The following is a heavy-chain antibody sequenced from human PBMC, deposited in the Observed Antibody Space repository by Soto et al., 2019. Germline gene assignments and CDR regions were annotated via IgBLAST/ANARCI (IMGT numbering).Heavy chain of an antibody. CDR3: TRDRDDYVWGSYRYPFDY. J-gene: IGHJ4*02. Sequence: LRLSCTASGFTCGDYAMSWVRQAPGKGLEWVGFIRSKAYGGTTEYAASVKGRFTISRDDSKSIAYLQMNSLKTEDTAVYYCTRDRDDYVWGSYRYPFDYWGQGTLVTVSS. CDR2: IRSKAYGGTT. D-gene: IGHD3-16*02. CDR1: GFTCGDYA. V-gene: IGHV3-49*04.